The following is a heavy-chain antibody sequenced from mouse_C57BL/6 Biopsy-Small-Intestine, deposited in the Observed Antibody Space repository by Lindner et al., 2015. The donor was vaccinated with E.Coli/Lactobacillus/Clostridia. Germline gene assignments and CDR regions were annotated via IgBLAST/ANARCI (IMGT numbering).Heavy chain of an antibody. D-gene: IGHD2-3*01. CDR1: GFNIKDDY. CDR2: IDPENGDT. V-gene: IGHV14-4*01. J-gene: IGHJ2*01. Sequence: VQLQESGAELVRPGASVKLSCTASGFNIKDDYMHWVKQRPEQGLERIGWIDPENGDTEYASKFQGKATITADTSSNTAYLQLSSLTSEDTAVYYCTTRWLLRPDYWGQGTTLTVSS. CDR3: TTRWLLRPDY.